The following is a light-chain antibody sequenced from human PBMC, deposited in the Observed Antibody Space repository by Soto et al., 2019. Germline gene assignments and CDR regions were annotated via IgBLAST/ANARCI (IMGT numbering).Light chain of an antibody. CDR2: KAS. Sequence: DIQMTQSTSTLSAAVGDGVAITCRASQSISSWLAWYQQKPGKAPKLLIYKASSLESGVPSRFSGSGSGTEFTLTISSLQPDYFATYYCQQYNSYPKTFGQGTKVDIK. CDR1: QSISSW. J-gene: IGKJ1*01. V-gene: IGKV1-5*03. CDR3: QQYNSYPKT.